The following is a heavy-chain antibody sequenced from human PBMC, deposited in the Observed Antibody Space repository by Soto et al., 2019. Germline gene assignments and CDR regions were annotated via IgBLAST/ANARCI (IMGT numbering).Heavy chain of an antibody. D-gene: IGHD5-18*01. CDR1: GFTVSSNY. Sequence: EVQLVESGGGLVQPGGYLRLSCVASGFTVSSNYMSWVRQAPGKGLEWVSVIYSGGSTYYADSVKGRFTISRDNSKNTLYLQMNSLRAEDTAVYYRARDQGYSHYWGQGTLVTVSS. V-gene: IGHV3-66*01. CDR2: IYSGGST. J-gene: IGHJ4*02. CDR3: ARDQGYSHY.